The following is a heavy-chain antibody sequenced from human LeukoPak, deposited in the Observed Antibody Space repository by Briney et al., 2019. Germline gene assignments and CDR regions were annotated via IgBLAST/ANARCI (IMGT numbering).Heavy chain of an antibody. J-gene: IGHJ3*02. CDR1: GYTFTSYG. CDR3: ARGALIYDILTGSGSSDAFDI. D-gene: IGHD3-9*01. Sequence: ASVKVSCKASGYTFTSYGISWVRQAPGQGLEWMGWISAYNGNINYAQKLQGRVTMTTDTSTSTAYMELRSLRSDDTAVYYCARGALIYDILTGSGSSDAFDIWGQGTMVTVSS. CDR2: ISAYNGNI. V-gene: IGHV1-18*04.